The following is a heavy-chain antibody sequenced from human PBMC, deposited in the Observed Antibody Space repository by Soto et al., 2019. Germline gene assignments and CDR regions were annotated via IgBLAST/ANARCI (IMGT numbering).Heavy chain of an antibody. CDR3: AKGSGYDYTYYYHCYMDV. J-gene: IGHJ6*03. V-gene: IGHV3-23*01. Sequence: GGSLRLSCAASGFTFSTYWMSWVRQAPGKGLEWVSSISGAGGSTYYADSVKGRFTISRDNSKNTLYLQVNSLRADDTAVYYCAKGSGYDYTYYYHCYMDVWGKGTTVTVSS. CDR1: GFTFSTYW. D-gene: IGHD5-12*01. CDR2: ISGAGGST.